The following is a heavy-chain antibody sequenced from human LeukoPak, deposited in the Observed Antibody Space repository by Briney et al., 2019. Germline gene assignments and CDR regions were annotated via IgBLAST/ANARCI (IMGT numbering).Heavy chain of an antibody. D-gene: IGHD1-26*01. Sequence: GGSLRLSCAASGFTFSSYWMSWVRQAPGKGLEWVANIKQGGSEKYYVDSVKGRFTISRDNAKNSLYLQMNSLRAEDTAVYYCAREWVGATTYIDYWGQGTLVTVSS. CDR2: IKQGGSEK. J-gene: IGHJ4*02. V-gene: IGHV3-7*01. CDR1: GFTFSSYW. CDR3: AREWVGATTYIDY.